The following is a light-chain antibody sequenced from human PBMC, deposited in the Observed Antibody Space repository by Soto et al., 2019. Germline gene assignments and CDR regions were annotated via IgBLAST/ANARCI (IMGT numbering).Light chain of an antibody. CDR3: CSFAGSYTWV. J-gene: IGLJ3*02. Sequence: QSALTQPRSVSGSPGQSVTISCTGTSSDVGTYDFVSWYQQHPGKVPNLIIFDVNKRPSGVPDRFAGSKSGNTASLTISGLQADDGANYHCCSFAGSYTWVFGGGTKLTVL. V-gene: IGLV2-11*01. CDR1: SSDVGTYDF. CDR2: DVN.